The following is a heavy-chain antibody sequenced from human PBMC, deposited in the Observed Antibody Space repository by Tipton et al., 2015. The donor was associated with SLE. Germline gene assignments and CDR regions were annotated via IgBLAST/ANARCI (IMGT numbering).Heavy chain of an antibody. CDR3: ARGGDIVVVVADGGWFDP. J-gene: IGHJ5*02. CDR1: AGSISDDTYY. CDR2: VHYSGDT. V-gene: IGHV4-39*07. Sequence: TLSLTCTVSAGSISDDTYYWGWIRQPPGKGLEWIGTVHYSGDTYYNPSLKSRVTISVDTSKNQFSLKLSSVTAADTAVYYCARGGDIVVVVADGGWFDPWGQGTLVTVSS. D-gene: IGHD2-15*01.